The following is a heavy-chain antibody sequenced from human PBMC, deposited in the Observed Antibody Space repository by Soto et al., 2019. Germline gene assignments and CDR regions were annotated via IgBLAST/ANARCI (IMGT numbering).Heavy chain of an antibody. D-gene: IGHD6-19*01. V-gene: IGHV1-18*01. J-gene: IGHJ5*02. CDR3: VIDTEYSSGWCWFDP. CDR2: ISAYNGKT. Sequence: QVQLVQSGAEVKKPGASVKVSCKASGYTFTSYGISWVRQAPGQGREWMGGISAYNGKTNYAQKLQGRVTMTPDTSTITAYMELRSLRSDDRAVYYCVIDTEYSSGWCWFDPWGQGNLGTVSS. CDR1: GYTFTSYG.